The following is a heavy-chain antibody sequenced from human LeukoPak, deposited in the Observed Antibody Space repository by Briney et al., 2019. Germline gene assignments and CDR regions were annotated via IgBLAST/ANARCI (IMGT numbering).Heavy chain of an antibody. J-gene: IGHJ6*04. V-gene: IGHV1-69*06. CDR3: ARVGTMWFGEGYYYGMDV. CDR1: GGTFSSYA. Sequence: GASVKVSCKASGGTFSSYAISWVRQAPGQGLEWMGGIIPIFGTANYAQKFQGRVTITADKSTSAAYVELSSLRSEDTAVYYCARVGTMWFGEGYYYGMDVWGKGTTVTVSS. D-gene: IGHD3-10*01. CDR2: IIPIFGTA.